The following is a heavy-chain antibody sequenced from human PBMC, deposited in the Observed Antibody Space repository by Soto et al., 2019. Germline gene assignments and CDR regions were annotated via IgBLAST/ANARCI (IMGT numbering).Heavy chain of an antibody. D-gene: IGHD2-15*01. J-gene: IGHJ4*02. CDR1: GFTISSYW. CDR2: INTDGSCT. V-gene: IGHV3-74*01. Sequence: EVQLVESGGGLVQPGGSLRLSCAASGFTISSYWMHWVRQAPGKGLVWVSRINTDGSCTSYADSVKGRFTTSRDNAKKTLYLQMICLRAEDTAVYYCTRRLSVVGTSSFDYWGQGTLVTVSS. CDR3: TRRLSVVGTSSFDY.